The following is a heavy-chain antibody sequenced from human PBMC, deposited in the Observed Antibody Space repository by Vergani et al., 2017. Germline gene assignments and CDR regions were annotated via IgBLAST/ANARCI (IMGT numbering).Heavy chain of an antibody. CDR1: GFSFNSYW. Sequence: DVHLAESGGGFFQPGGSLRLSCSASGFSFNSYWMHCVRHVPGKGLFGVSRIKSDGSITAYADSVKGRFTISRDNAQNTLYLQMNSLRVEDTGVYYCARARCIETCYMSNWLDSWGQGTLVTVSS. CDR3: ARARCIETCYMSNWLDS. D-gene: IGHD3-9*01. CDR2: IKSDGSIT. J-gene: IGHJ5*01. V-gene: IGHV3-74*03.